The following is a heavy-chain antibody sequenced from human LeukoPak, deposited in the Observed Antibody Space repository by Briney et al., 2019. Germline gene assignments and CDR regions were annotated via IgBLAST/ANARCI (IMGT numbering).Heavy chain of an antibody. D-gene: IGHD5-18*01. V-gene: IGHV3-66*01. J-gene: IGHJ4*02. Sequence: GGSLRLSCAASGFTVSDNYMSWVRQAPGKGLEWVSLMHSGGDTYYADSVKGRFTISRDISKNTLCLQMNSLRAEDTTVYYCARDPGYSYGIDYWGQGTLVAVSS. CDR2: MHSGGDT. CDR1: GFTVSDNY. CDR3: ARDPGYSYGIDY.